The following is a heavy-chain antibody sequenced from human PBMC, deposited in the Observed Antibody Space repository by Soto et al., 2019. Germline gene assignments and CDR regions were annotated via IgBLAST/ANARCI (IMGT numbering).Heavy chain of an antibody. CDR3: ARAGCGGGRYPPRWFDY. D-gene: IGHD2-21*02. Sequence: GGSLRVSCRVSGFTFGDYAMSWIRQAPGKGLEWVGFIRSQVFGGTAEYAASVKGRFTISRDDSKSIAYLQMNGLKTEDTALYYCARAGCGGGRYPPRWFDYWGQGALVTVSS. CDR2: IRSQVFGGTA. J-gene: IGHJ4*02. V-gene: IGHV3-49*03. CDR1: GFTFGDYA.